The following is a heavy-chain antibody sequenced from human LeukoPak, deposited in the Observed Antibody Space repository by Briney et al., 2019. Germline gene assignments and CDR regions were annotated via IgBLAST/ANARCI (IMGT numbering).Heavy chain of an antibody. Sequence: PGGSLRLSCSASGFTFSNYAMHWVRQAPGKGLEYVSAISSNGGSTYYADSVKGRFTISRDNSKNTLYLQMSSLGAEDTAVYYCVKGPKGYYGMDVWGKGTTVTVSS. J-gene: IGHJ6*04. CDR2: ISSNGGST. V-gene: IGHV3-64D*06. CDR3: VKGPKGYYGMDV. CDR1: GFTFSNYA.